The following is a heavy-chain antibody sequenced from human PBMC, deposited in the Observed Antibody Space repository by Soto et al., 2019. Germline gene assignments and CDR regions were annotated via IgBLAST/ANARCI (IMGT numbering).Heavy chain of an antibody. D-gene: IGHD5-12*01. V-gene: IGHV1-69*12. CDR1: GGTFSSYA. J-gene: IGHJ4*02. CDR3: AQTKMATTRTPPDY. Sequence: QVQLVQSGAEVKKPGSSVKVSCKASGGTFSSYAISWVRQAPGQGLEWMGGIIPIFGTANYAQKFQGRFTITADQSTSTAYMELSSPRSEDTAVYYCAQTKMATTRTPPDYWGQGTLVTVSS. CDR2: IIPIFGTA.